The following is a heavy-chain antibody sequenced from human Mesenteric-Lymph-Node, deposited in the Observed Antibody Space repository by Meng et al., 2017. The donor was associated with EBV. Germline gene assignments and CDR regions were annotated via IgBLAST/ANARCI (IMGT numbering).Heavy chain of an antibody. CDR2: IYHSGST. J-gene: IGHJ4*02. V-gene: IGHV4-4*02. D-gene: IGHD6-19*01. CDR3: ARVGQWLPIDY. Sequence: GDLVTSLRGGGTSSGTLARTCAVSGGSISSSNWWSWVRQPPGKELEWIGEIYHSGSTNYNPSLKSRVTISVDKSKNQFSLNLSSVTAADTAVYYCARVGQWLPIDYWGQGTLVTVSS. CDR1: GGSISSSNW.